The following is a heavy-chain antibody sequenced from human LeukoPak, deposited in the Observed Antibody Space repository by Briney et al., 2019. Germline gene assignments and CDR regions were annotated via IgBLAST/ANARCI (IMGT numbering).Heavy chain of an antibody. V-gene: IGHV4-30-2*01. CDR1: GGSISSGGYS. CDR2: IYHSGST. D-gene: IGHD5-18*01. CDR3: ARARTRGYSYGYLVDY. J-gene: IGHJ4*02. Sequence: SQTLSLTCAVSGGSISSGGYSWSWIRQPPGKGLEWIGYIYHSGSTYYNPSLKSRVTISVDRSKNQFSLKLSSVTAADTAVYYCARARTRGYSYGYLVDYWGQGTLVTVSS.